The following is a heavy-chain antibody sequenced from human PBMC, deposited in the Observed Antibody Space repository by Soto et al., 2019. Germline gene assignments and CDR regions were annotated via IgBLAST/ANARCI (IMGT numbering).Heavy chain of an antibody. Sequence: GASVKVSCKASGGTFSIYTISWVRQAPGQGLEWMGRIIPILGIANYAQKFQGRVTITADKSTSTAYMELSSLRSEDTAVYYCARSGWYNGVSYFDYWGQGTLVTVSS. CDR1: GGTFSIYT. J-gene: IGHJ4*02. CDR2: IIPILGIA. CDR3: ARSGWYNGVSYFDY. V-gene: IGHV1-69*02. D-gene: IGHD6-19*01.